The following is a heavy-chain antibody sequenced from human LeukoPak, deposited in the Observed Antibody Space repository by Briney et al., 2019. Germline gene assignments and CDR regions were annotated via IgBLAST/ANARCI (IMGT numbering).Heavy chain of an antibody. CDR3: ARVTYYYDSSSYQRPDAFDI. V-gene: IGHV4-59*01. CDR1: GGSLSSYY. D-gene: IGHD3-22*01. J-gene: IGHJ3*02. CDR2: IYYSGST. Sequence: SETLSLTCTVSGGSLSSYYWSWIRQPPGKGLEWIGYIYYSGSTNYNPSLKSRVTISVDTSKNQFSLKLSSVTAADTAVYYCARVTYYYDSSSYQRPDAFDIWGQGTMVTVSS.